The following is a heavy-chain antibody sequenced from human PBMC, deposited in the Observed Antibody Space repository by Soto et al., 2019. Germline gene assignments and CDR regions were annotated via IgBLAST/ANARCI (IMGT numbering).Heavy chain of an antibody. J-gene: IGHJ6*03. Sequence: GGSLRLSCAASGFTFSSYGMHWVRQAPGKGLEWVAVIWYDGSNKYYADSVKGRFTISRDNSKNTLYLQMNSLRAEDTAVYYCARDLMVVAATLPGYYYYMDVWGKGTTVTVSS. V-gene: IGHV3-33*01. CDR1: GFTFSSYG. CDR2: IWYDGSNK. CDR3: ARDLMVVAATLPGYYYYMDV. D-gene: IGHD2-15*01.